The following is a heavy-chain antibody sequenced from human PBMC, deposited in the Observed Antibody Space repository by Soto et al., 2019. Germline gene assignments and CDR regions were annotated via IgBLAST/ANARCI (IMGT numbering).Heavy chain of an antibody. D-gene: IGHD2-15*01. CDR3: ARHPGGRGYYYGMDV. J-gene: IGHJ6*02. V-gene: IGHV1-69*13. CDR1: GGTFSSYA. CDR2: IIPIFGTA. Sequence: SVKVSCKASGGTFSSYAISWVRQAPGQGLEWMGGIIPIFGTANYAQKFQGRVTITADESTSTAYMELSSLRSEDTAVYYCARHPGGRGYYYGMDVWGQGTSVTVSS.